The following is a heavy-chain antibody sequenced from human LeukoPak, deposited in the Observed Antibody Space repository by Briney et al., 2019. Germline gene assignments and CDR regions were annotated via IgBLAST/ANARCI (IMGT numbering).Heavy chain of an antibody. D-gene: IGHD3-10*01. CDR1: GGSISNYY. CDR3: ARSTMVREFGGP. CDR2: IYYSGST. V-gene: IGHV4-59*08. Sequence: SETLSLTCTVSGGSISNYYWSWIRQPPGKGLEWIGYIYYSGSTNYNPSLKSRVTISLDTSKNQFSLKLSSVTAADTAVYYCARSTMVREFGGPWGQGTLVTVSS. J-gene: IGHJ5*02.